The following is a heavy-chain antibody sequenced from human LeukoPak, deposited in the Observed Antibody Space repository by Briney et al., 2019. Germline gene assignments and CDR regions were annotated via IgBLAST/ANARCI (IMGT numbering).Heavy chain of an antibody. V-gene: IGHV4-59*12. J-gene: IGHJ3*02. CDR3: AREDGMEWLTDAFDI. D-gene: IGHD3-3*01. CDR2: IYYSGST. Sequence: TSETLSLTCTVSGGSISSYYWSWIRQPPGKGLEWIGYIYYSGSTNYNPSLKSRVTISVDTSKNQFSLKLSSVTAADTAVYYCAREDGMEWLTDAFDIWGQGTMVTVSS. CDR1: GGSISSYY.